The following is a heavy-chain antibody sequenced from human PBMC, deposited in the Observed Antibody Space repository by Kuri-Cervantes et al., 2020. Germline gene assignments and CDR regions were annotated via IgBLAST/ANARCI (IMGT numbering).Heavy chain of an antibody. CDR3: ARTPSSGWYRDDAFDI. D-gene: IGHD6-19*01. CDR2: MNPNSGNT. CDR1: GYTFTSYD. Sequence: ASVKVSCKASGYTFTSYDINWVRQATGQGLEWMGWMNPNSGNTDYAQKFQGRVTMTRNTSVSTAYMELSSLRSEDTAVYYCARTPSSGWYRDDAFDIWGQGTMVTVSS. V-gene: IGHV1-8*01. J-gene: IGHJ3*02.